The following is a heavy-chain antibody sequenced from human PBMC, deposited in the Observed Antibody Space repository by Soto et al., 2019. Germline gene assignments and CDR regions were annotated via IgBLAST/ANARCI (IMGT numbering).Heavy chain of an antibody. CDR3: ARAPSNIVLMLYALDY. CDR2: IIPIFGTA. D-gene: IGHD2-8*01. J-gene: IGHJ4*02. CDR1: GGTFSSYA. V-gene: IGHV1-69*01. Sequence: QVQLVQSGAEVKKPGSSVKVSCKASGGTFSSYAISWVRQAPGQGLEWMGGIIPIFGTANYAQKFQGRVTITADESTSTAYMELSSLRSEDTAVYYCARAPSNIVLMLYALDYWGQGTLVTVSS.